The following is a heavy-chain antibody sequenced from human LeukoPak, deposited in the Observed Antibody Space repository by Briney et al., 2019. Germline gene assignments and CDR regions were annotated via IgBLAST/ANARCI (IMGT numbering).Heavy chain of an antibody. CDR1: GYTLTELS. Sequence: ASVKVSCKVSGYTLTELSMHWVRQAPGQGLEWMGWINPISGGTKYAQKFQGRVTMTTDTSISTAYMDLSRLRSDDTAVYYCARPLLWWPQVGYFDYWGQGTLVTVSS. D-gene: IGHD4/OR15-4a*01. J-gene: IGHJ4*02. CDR2: INPISGGT. CDR3: ARPLLWWPQVGYFDY. V-gene: IGHV1-2*02.